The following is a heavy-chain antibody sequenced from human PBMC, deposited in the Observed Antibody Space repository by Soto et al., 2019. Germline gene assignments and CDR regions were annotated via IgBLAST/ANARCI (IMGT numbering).Heavy chain of an antibody. V-gene: IGHV3-30-3*01. D-gene: IGHD6-19*01. J-gene: IGHJ4*02. CDR2: ISYDGSNK. CDR1: GFTFSSYA. Sequence: GGSLRLSCAASGFTFSSYAMHWVRQAPGKGLEWVAAISYDGSNKYYADSVKGRFTISRDNSKNTLYLQMNSLRAEDTAVYYCARGRSSGWYRYYFDYWGQGTLVTVSS. CDR3: ARGRSSGWYRYYFDY.